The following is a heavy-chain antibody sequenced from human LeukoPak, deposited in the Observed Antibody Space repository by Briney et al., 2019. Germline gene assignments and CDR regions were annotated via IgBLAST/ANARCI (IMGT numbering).Heavy chain of an antibody. CDR1: GFTFSSYA. Sequence: QPGGSLRLSCAASGFTFSSYAMSWVRQAPGKGLEWVSTISADGASTFYADSVRGRFTISRDNSENTLYLQMDSLRAEDTAVYYCAKGGHYTYFEYWGQGTLVTVSS. CDR2: ISADGAST. CDR3: AKGGHYTYFEY. J-gene: IGHJ4*02. V-gene: IGHV3-23*01. D-gene: IGHD3-3*01.